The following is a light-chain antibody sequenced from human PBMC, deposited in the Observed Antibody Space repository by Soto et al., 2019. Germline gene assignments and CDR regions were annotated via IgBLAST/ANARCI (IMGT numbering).Light chain of an antibody. Sequence: AIRMTQSPSSLSASTGDRVTITCRASQGISSYLAWYQQKPGKAPKRLIYAASTLQSGVPSRFRGSGSGTDCTLTISCLQSEDFATYYCQQYYSYPGTFGPETKVDIK. CDR1: QGISSY. CDR3: QQYYSYPGT. V-gene: IGKV1-8*01. CDR2: AAS. J-gene: IGKJ3*01.